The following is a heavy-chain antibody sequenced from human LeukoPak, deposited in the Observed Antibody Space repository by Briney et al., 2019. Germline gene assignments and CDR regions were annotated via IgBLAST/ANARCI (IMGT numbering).Heavy chain of an antibody. CDR1: GFTFSSYG. CDR2: ISGSGSDI. CDR3: ETKDREAPE. V-gene: IGHV3-21*05. J-gene: IGHJ4*01. D-gene: IGHD1/OR15-1a*01. Sequence: PGGSLRLSCAASGFTFSSYGMHWVRQAPGKGLEWLSYISGSGSDINYADSVKGRFTFSRDNAKSALYLQMNSLGVEDTAIYYCETKDREAPEWGQGTLVTVSS.